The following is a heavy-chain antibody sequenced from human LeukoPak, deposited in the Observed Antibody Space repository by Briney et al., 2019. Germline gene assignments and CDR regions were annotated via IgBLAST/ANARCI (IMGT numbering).Heavy chain of an antibody. CDR2: ISSSSYI. CDR1: GFILNQYC. J-gene: IGHJ4*02. V-gene: IGHV3-69-1*01. CDR3: AREGRPTRGSTTVTTSSLFY. D-gene: IGHD4-17*01. Sequence: GGSLRLSCGASGFILNQYCMGWVRQAPGKGLEWVSSISSSSYIYYADSVKGRFTISRDNAKNSLYLQMNSLRAEDTAVYYCAREGRPTRGSTTVTTSSLFYWGQGTLVSVSS.